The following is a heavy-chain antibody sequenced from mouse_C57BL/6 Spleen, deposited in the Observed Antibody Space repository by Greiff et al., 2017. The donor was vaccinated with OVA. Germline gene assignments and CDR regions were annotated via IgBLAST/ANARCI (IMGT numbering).Heavy chain of an antibody. CDR2: INPYNGGT. CDR1: GYTFTDYY. CDR3: ARSGWDY. J-gene: IGHJ2*01. Sequence: EVKLVESGPVLVKPGASVKMSCKASGYTFTDYYMNWVKQSHGKSLEWIGVINPYNGGTSYNQKFKGKATLTVDKSSSTAYMELNSLTSEDSAVYYCARSGWDYWGQGTTLTVSS. D-gene: IGHD3-1*01. V-gene: IGHV1-19*01.